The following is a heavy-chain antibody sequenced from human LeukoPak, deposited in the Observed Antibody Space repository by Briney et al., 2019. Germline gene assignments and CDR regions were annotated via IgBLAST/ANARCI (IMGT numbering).Heavy chain of an antibody. D-gene: IGHD2-15*01. Sequence: GGSLRLSCAASGFTFSSYAMTWVRQAPGKGLDWVSAISGSADYTYYADSVKGRFTISRDNSKNTLYLQMNGLRVEDTAIYYCAKGYCSGGSCFSRSNWSDPWGQGTLVTVSS. J-gene: IGHJ5*02. CDR2: ISGSADYT. CDR3: AKGYCSGGSCFSRSNWSDP. CDR1: GFTFSSYA. V-gene: IGHV3-23*01.